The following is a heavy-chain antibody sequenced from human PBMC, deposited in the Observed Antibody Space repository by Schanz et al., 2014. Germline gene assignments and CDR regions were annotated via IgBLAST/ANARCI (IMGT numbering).Heavy chain of an antibody. CDR3: ARKVVATIGGYYDN. Sequence: EVQLVESGGGLVQPGGSLRLSCAASGFTFSSYWMHWVRQVPGKGLVWVSRIKSDGSSTSYADSVRGRFTISRDNAENTLFLQMNSLRAEDTAVYYCARKVVATIGGYYDNWGQGTLXIVSS. J-gene: IGHJ4*02. V-gene: IGHV3-74*01. CDR2: IKSDGSST. CDR1: GFTFSSYW. D-gene: IGHD5-12*01.